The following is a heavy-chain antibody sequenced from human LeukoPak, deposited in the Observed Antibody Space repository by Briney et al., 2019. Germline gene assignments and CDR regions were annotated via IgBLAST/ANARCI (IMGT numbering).Heavy chain of an antibody. V-gene: IGHV3-7*01. CDR1: VFSFSAYW. CDR3: ARAGYVGAFDI. Sequence: GGTLRLSCSASVFSFSAYWITWVRPPPGSWLEWLANITPDGGKKDYGVSLLGRITISRDNSKNSLSLQVNSLKVEDTAVYFCARAGYVGAFDIWGHGTLVTVSS. J-gene: IGHJ3*02. CDR2: ITPDGGKK. D-gene: IGHD2-2*01.